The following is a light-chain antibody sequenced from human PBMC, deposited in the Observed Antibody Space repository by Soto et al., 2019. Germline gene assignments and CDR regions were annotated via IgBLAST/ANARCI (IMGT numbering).Light chain of an antibody. Sequence: DIVMTQSPDSLAVSLGESATINCKSSQTVLYSSNNKNYLAWYQQKPGQPPKLLIYWASTRESGVPDRFSGSGSGTEFTLTISSLQSEDFAVYYCQQYNNWPQTFGQGTKVDIK. J-gene: IGKJ1*01. CDR3: QQYNNWPQT. V-gene: IGKV4-1*01. CDR1: QTVLYSSNNKNY. CDR2: WAS.